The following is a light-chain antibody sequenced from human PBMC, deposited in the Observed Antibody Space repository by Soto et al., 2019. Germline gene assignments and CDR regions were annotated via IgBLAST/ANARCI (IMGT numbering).Light chain of an antibody. CDR3: QQYGGVPYT. Sequence: EIVLTQSPGTLSLSPGARATLSCRASQTVSNNYLSWCQQKPGQAPRVIMYGASRRATGIPDRFSGSGSGTDFTLTISRLEPEDFAIYYCQQYGGVPYTFGQGT. J-gene: IGKJ2*01. V-gene: IGKV3-20*01. CDR1: QTVSNNY. CDR2: GAS.